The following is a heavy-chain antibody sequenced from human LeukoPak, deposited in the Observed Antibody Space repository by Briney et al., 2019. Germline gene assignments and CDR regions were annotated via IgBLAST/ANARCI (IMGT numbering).Heavy chain of an antibody. CDR3: AKGVACSSTSCSAFDY. CDR1: GFTFSSYV. CDR2: IRYDGSNK. D-gene: IGHD2-2*01. V-gene: IGHV3-30*02. Sequence: GGSLRLSCAASGFTFSSYVMHCVRQAPGKGLGGGAFIRYDGSNKYYADYVKGRFTISRDNSKNTLYLQMNRLRAEETAVYYSAKGVACSSTSCSAFDYWGQGTLVTVSS. J-gene: IGHJ4*02.